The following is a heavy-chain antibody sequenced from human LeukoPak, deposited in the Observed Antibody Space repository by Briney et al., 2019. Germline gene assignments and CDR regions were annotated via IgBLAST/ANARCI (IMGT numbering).Heavy chain of an antibody. CDR2: IISGGGT. V-gene: IGHV3-66*01. Sequence: PGGSLRLSCAASGFTVSSNYMSWVRQAPGKGLEWVSVIISGGGTRYADTVKGRFTISRDNSKNTLFLQMNSLRVEDTAVYYCVRERGPDSNGYNNAFDIWGQGTRVTVSS. J-gene: IGHJ3*02. CDR1: GFTVSSNY. D-gene: IGHD3-22*01. CDR3: VRERGPDSNGYNNAFDI.